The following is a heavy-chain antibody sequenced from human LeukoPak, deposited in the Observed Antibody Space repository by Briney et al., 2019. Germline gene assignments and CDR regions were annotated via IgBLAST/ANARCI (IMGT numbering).Heavy chain of an antibody. D-gene: IGHD6-19*01. J-gene: IGHJ5*02. V-gene: IGHV5-51*01. CDR1: GYSFISYW. CDR3: ARLGALGSGSSNWFDP. Sequence: GESLKISCKGSGYSFISYWIGWVRPMPGKGLEWMGIIYPGDSDTRYSPSFQGQVTISADKSISTAYLQWSSLKASDTAMYYCARLGALGSGSSNWFDPWGQGTLVTVSS. CDR2: IYPGDSDT.